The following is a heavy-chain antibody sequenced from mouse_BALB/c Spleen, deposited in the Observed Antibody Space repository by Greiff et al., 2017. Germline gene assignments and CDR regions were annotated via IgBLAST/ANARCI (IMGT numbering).Heavy chain of an antibody. V-gene: IGHV3-8*02. Sequence: EVKLQESGPSLVKPSQTLSLTCSVTGDSITSGYWNWIRKFPGNKLEYMGYISYSGSTYYNPSLKSRTSITRDTSKNQYYLQLTSVTTENTATYYCASEGYGNFAYWGQGTLVTVSA. D-gene: IGHD2-1*01. J-gene: IGHJ3*01. CDR2: ISYSGST. CDR1: GDSITSGY. CDR3: ASEGYGNFAY.